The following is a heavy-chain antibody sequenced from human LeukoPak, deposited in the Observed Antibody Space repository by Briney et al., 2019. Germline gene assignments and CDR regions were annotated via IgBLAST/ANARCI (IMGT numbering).Heavy chain of an antibody. Sequence: PGGSLRLSCAASGFTVSSNYMSWVRQAPGKGLEWVSVIYSGGSTYYADSVKGRFTISRDNSKNTLYLQMNSLRAEDTAVYYYAREIPGIAAPYGMDVWGQGTTVTVSS. D-gene: IGHD6-25*01. V-gene: IGHV3-53*01. CDR3: AREIPGIAAPYGMDV. J-gene: IGHJ6*02. CDR2: IYSGGST. CDR1: GFTVSSNY.